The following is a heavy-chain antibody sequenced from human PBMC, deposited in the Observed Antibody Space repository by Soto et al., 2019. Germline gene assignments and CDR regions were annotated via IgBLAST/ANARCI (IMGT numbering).Heavy chain of an antibody. J-gene: IGHJ1*01. Sequence: QVQLVESGGGLVKPGGSLRLSCAASGFTFSDYYMSWIRQAPGKGLEWVSYISSSSSYTNYADSVKGRFTISRDNAKNSLYLQMNSLRAEDTAVYYCARDRLDNVVVVADDTEYFQHWGQGTLVTVSS. D-gene: IGHD2-15*01. V-gene: IGHV3-11*05. CDR2: ISSSSSYT. CDR1: GFTFSDYY. CDR3: ARDRLDNVVVVADDTEYFQH.